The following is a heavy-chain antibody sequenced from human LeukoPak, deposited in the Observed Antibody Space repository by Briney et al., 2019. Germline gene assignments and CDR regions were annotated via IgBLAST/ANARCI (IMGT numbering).Heavy chain of an antibody. CDR2: ISSSSSYI. Sequence: GGSLRLSCAASGFTFSSYSMNWVRQAPGKGLEWVSSISSSSSYIYYADSVKGRFTISRDNAKNSLYLQMNSLRAEDTAVYYCARKGKNSGSYDPPDYWGQGTLVTVSS. V-gene: IGHV3-21*01. J-gene: IGHJ4*02. D-gene: IGHD1-26*01. CDR1: GFTFSSYS. CDR3: ARKGKNSGSYDPPDY.